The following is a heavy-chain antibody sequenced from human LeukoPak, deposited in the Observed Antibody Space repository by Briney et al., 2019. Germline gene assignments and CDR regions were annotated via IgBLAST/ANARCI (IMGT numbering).Heavy chain of an antibody. Sequence: GGSLRLSCAASGFTFSSYAMHWVRQAPGKGLEWVAVISYDGSNKYYADSVKGRFTISRDNSKNTLYLQMNSLRAEDTAVYYCASSPGVRYFDWRTDAFDIWGQGTMVTVSS. CDR2: ISYDGSNK. CDR1: GFTFSSYA. CDR3: ASSPGVRYFDWRTDAFDI. D-gene: IGHD3-9*01. J-gene: IGHJ3*02. V-gene: IGHV3-30*04.